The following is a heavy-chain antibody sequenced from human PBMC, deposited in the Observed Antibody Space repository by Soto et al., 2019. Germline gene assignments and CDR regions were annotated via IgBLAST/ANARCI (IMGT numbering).Heavy chain of an antibody. V-gene: IGHV4-34*01. CDR2: INHSGST. CDR3: ARVTGRYYYGMDV. CDR1: GGSFSGYY. Sequence: QVQLQQWGAGLLKRSETLSLTCAVYGGSFSGYYWSWIRQPPGKGLEWIGEINHSGSTNYNPSLKSRVTISVDTSKNQFSLKLSSVTAADTAVYYCARVTGRYYYGMDVWGQGTTVTVSS. J-gene: IGHJ6*02.